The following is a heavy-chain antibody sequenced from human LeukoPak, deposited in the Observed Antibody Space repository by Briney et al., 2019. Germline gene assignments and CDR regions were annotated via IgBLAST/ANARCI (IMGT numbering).Heavy chain of an antibody. CDR2: ISWNSGSI. CDR1: GFTSDDYA. CDR3: AKDIGPNYNDSSFDY. D-gene: IGHD3-22*01. J-gene: IGHJ4*02. V-gene: IGHV3-9*02. Sequence: PGGSLRLSCAASGFTSDDYAMHWVRQAPGKGLEWVSGISWNSGSIGYADSVKGRFTISRDNAKNSLYLQMNSLRAEDTALYYCAKDIGPNYNDSSFDYWGQGTLVTVSS.